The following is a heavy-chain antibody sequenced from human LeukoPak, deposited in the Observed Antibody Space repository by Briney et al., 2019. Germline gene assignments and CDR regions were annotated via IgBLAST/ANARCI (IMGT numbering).Heavy chain of an antibody. D-gene: IGHD3-22*01. V-gene: IGHV3-48*01. Sequence: GGSLRLSCAASGFTFSSYSMNWVRQAPGKGLERVSYISSSSRTIYYADSVKGRFTISRDNAKNSLYLQMNSLRAEDTAVFYCARGFHRYSYDSGPYAVYWGQGTLVTVSS. CDR3: ARGFHRYSYDSGPYAVY. CDR1: GFTFSSYS. J-gene: IGHJ4*02. CDR2: ISSSSRTI.